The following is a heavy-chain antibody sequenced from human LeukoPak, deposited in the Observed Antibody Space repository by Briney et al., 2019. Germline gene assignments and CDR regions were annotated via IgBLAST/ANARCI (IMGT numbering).Heavy chain of an antibody. J-gene: IGHJ4*02. CDR2: ISYDGSNK. Sequence: GGSLRLSCAASGFTFSSYDMHWDRQAPGKGLEWVAVISYDGSNKYYADSVKGRFTISRDNSKNTLYLQMNSLRAEDTAVYYCARVRDGYNLYFDYWGQGILVTVSS. CDR3: ARVRDGYNLYFDY. D-gene: IGHD5-24*01. V-gene: IGHV3-30-3*01. CDR1: GFTFSSYD.